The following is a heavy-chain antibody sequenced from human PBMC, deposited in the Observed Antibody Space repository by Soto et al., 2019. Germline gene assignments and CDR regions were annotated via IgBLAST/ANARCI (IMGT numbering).Heavy chain of an antibody. J-gene: IGHJ5*02. CDR2: ISSSSSTI. D-gene: IGHD2-2*01. CDR3: ARDYYYCSGTSCAEEAWFDP. CDR1: GFTFSSYS. V-gene: IGHV3-48*01. Sequence: PGGSLRLSCAASGFTFSSYSMNWVRQAPGKGLEWVSYISSSSSTIYYADSVKGRFTISRDNAKNSLYLQMNSLRAEDTAVYYCARDYYYCSGTSCAEEAWFDPWGQGTLVTVSS.